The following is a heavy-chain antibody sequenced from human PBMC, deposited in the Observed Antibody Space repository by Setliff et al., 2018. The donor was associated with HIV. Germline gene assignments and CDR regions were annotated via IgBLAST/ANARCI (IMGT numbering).Heavy chain of an antibody. CDR3: ARRASVTNSDDY. CDR2: IYPGDSDI. V-gene: IGHV5-51*01. CDR1: GYKFTSYW. Sequence: PGESLKISCEGSGYKFTSYWIAWVRQMPGKGLECMGIIYPGDSDIRYSPSFQGQVTISADKSISTAYLQWSSLKASDTAIYYCARRASVTNSDDYWGQGTLVTVPQ. D-gene: IGHD1-1*01. J-gene: IGHJ4*02.